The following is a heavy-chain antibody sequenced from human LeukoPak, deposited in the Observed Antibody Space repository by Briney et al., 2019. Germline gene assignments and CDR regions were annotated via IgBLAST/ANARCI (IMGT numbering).Heavy chain of an antibody. V-gene: IGHV3-23*01. J-gene: IGHJ4*02. CDR3: AKALTYSSGWQDY. Sequence: GGSLRLSCAASGFTFSSYAMSWVRQAPGKGLEWVSAISGSGGSTYYADSVKGQLTISRDNFKNTLYLQMNSLRAEDTAVYYCAKALTYSSGWQDYWGQGTLVTVSS. CDR1: GFTFSSYA. CDR2: ISGSGGST. D-gene: IGHD6-19*01.